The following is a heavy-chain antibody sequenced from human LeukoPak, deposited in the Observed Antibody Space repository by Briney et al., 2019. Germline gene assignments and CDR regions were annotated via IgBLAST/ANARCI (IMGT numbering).Heavy chain of an antibody. V-gene: IGHV3-48*03. D-gene: IGHD1-26*01. CDR1: GFTFSSYE. J-gene: IGHJ4*02. CDR2: ISSSGSTR. CDR3: AKAGPVVGVGATRGEKYYFDY. Sequence: GGSLRLSCAASGFTFSSYEMNWVRQAPGKGLEWVSYISSSGSTRYYADSVKGRFTISRDNSKNTLYLQMNSLRAEDTAVYYCAKAGPVVGVGATRGEKYYFDYWGQGTLVTVSS.